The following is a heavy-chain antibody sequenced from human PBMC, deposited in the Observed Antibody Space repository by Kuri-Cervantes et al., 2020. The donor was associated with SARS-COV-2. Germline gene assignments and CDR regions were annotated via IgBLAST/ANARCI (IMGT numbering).Heavy chain of an antibody. J-gene: IGHJ6*03. D-gene: IGHD2-2*01. CDR1: YGTLTGYQ. Sequence: GSLRLSCALYYGTLTGYQWSWIRQPPGKGLEWIGGINHRGDTYYNPSLEGRVTISRDTSENKFSLRLSSVTAADTAVYYCARGREGVVPATILGLGYFLYFSMDVWGKGTSVTVSS. CDR2: INHRGDT. CDR3: ARGREGVVPATILGLGYFLYFSMDV. V-gene: IGHV4-34*01.